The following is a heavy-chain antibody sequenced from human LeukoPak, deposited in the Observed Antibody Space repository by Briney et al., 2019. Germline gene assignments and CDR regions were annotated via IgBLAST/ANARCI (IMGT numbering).Heavy chain of an antibody. Sequence: SETLSLTCSVSGGSISSYYWTWIRQPPGKGLEWIGYRYYSGSTTYNPSLKSRVSISVDTSKSQFSLKLISVTAADTAIYYCARVRGDFETDWGQGTLVTVSS. V-gene: IGHV4-59*01. J-gene: IGHJ1*01. CDR3: ARVRGDFETD. CDR2: RYYSGST. CDR1: GGSISSYY. D-gene: IGHD3-16*01.